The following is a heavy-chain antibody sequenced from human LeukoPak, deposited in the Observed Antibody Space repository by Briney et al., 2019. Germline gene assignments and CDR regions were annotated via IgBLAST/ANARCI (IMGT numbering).Heavy chain of an antibody. V-gene: IGHV3-30-3*01. Sequence: PGGSLRLSCAASGFTFSSYAMHWVRQAPGKGLEWVAVISYDGSNKYYADSVKGRFTISRDNSKNTPYLQMNSLRAEDTAVYYCARDLGVYVGASDFDPWGQGTLVTVSS. D-gene: IGHD1-26*01. J-gene: IGHJ5*02. CDR3: ARDLGVYVGASDFDP. CDR2: ISYDGSNK. CDR1: GFTFSSYA.